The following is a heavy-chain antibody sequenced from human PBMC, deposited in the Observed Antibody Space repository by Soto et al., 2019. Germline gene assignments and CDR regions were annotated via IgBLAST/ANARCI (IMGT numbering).Heavy chain of an antibody. CDR2: IYPGDSDT. V-gene: IGHV5-51*01. Sequence: GESLKISCKGSGYSFTSYWIGWVRQMPGKGLEWMGVIYPGDSDTRYSPSFQGQVTISADKSISTAYLQWSSLKASDTAMYYCARAIAAAGTWYYYCMDVWGQGTTVTVSS. CDR1: GYSFTSYW. D-gene: IGHD6-13*01. CDR3: ARAIAAAGTWYYYCMDV. J-gene: IGHJ6*02.